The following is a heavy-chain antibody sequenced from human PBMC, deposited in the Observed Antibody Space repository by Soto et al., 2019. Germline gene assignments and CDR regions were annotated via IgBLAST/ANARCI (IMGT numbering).Heavy chain of an antibody. Sequence: EVQLVESGGGLVQPGGSLRLSCAASGFTFSDYYMDWVRQAPGKGLEWVGRTRNKANSYTTEYAASVKGRFTLSRDESKNSLYLHMNGLKTEDTAMYYCTRVGGSSGWQYGVEVWGQGTEVTVSS. J-gene: IGHJ6*02. CDR1: GFTFSDYY. CDR2: TRNKANSYTT. D-gene: IGHD6-19*01. V-gene: IGHV3-72*01. CDR3: TRVGGSSGWQYGVEV.